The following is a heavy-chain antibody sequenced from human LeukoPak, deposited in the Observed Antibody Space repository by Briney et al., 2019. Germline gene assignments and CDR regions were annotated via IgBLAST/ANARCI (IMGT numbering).Heavy chain of an antibody. CDR3: TREYTTSPTYFDY. CDR1: GFTFDDSA. J-gene: IGHJ4*02. V-gene: IGHV3-9*01. Sequence: GGSLRLSCATSGFTFDDSAMHWVRQAPGKGLEWVSGISWNSGDITYADSAKGRFTISRDNTKHSLYLQMNSLRAEDTALYYCTREYTTSPTYFDYWGQGTLVTVSS. D-gene: IGHD6-6*01. CDR2: ISWNSGDI.